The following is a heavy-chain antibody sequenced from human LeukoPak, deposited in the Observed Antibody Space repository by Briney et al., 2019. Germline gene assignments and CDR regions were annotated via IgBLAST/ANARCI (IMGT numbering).Heavy chain of an antibody. CDR3: ARDLYCSSTTCYHLFDP. Sequence: SETLSLTCTVSGGSISGYYWSWIRQPPGKGLEWIGYVYYSGYTNYNPSLKSRVTISVDTPKNQVSLKLNSVTAADTAVYYCARDLYCSSTTCYHLFDPWGQGTLVTVSS. D-gene: IGHD2-2*01. V-gene: IGHV4-59*01. CDR1: GGSISGYY. J-gene: IGHJ5*02. CDR2: VYYSGYT.